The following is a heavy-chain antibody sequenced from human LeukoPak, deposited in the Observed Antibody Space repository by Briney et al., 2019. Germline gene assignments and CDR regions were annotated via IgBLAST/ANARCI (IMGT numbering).Heavy chain of an antibody. V-gene: IGHV4-4*02. CDR1: GGSLSTTNW. D-gene: IGHD4-17*01. Sequence: PSGTLSLTCAVSGGSLSTTNWWVWLRQPPGKGLEWIGEVYHSGGGNKNYNPSLKSRVTMSVDTSKNQFSLTLNSVTAADTGVYYCARWTTVTRAFDFWGQGTLVTVSS. J-gene: IGHJ4*02. CDR2: VYHSGGGNK. CDR3: ARWTTVTRAFDF.